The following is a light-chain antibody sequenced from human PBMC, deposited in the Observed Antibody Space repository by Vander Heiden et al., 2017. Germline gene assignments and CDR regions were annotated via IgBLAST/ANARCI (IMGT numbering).Light chain of an antibody. J-gene: IGKJ2*01. CDR1: QSISSY. CDR3: QQSYSTLVYT. Sequence: DSQLTQLPSSLSASVGDRVTITGRASQSISSYLNWYQQKPGKAPKLLIYAASSLQSGVPSKFSGSGSGTDFTLTISSLQPEDFATYYCQQSYSTLVYTFGQGTKLEIK. CDR2: AAS. V-gene: IGKV1-39*01.